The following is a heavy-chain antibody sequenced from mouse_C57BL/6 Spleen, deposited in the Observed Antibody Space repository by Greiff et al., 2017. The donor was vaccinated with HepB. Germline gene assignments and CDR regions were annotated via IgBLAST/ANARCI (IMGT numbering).Heavy chain of an antibody. CDR1: GYTFTSYT. CDR2: INPSSGYT. V-gene: IGHV1-4*01. Sequence: VQLQQSGAELARPGASVKMSCKASGYTFTSYTMHWVKQRPGQGLEWIGYINPSSGYTKYNQKFKDKATLTADKSSSTAYMQLSSLTSEDSAVYYCARGDYYGPYYFDYWGQGTTLTVSS. D-gene: IGHD1-1*01. CDR3: ARGDYYGPYYFDY. J-gene: IGHJ2*01.